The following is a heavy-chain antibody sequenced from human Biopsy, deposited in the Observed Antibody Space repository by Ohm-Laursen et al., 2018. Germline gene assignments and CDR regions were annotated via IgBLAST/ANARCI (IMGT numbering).Heavy chain of an antibody. V-gene: IGHV4-59*01. J-gene: IGHJ6*02. D-gene: IGHD2/OR15-2a*01. CDR3: SRATNSTGWPYYYFYGMDV. CDR1: GGSISSDY. Sequence: SETLSLTCIVSGGSISSDYWSWIRQPPGKGLEWIGYIYYSGSTNYNPSLKSRVTISVDTSKNQFSLRLNSVTAADTAVYYWSRATNSTGWPYYYFYGMDVWGQGTTVTVSS. CDR2: IYYSGST.